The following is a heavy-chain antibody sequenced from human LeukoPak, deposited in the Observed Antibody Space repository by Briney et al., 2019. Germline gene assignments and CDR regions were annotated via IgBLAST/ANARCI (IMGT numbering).Heavy chain of an antibody. CDR3: ARFSSTSWWKYYFDY. D-gene: IGHD2-2*01. CDR2: ICHSGST. Sequence: SETLSLTCAVSGYSISSGYYWGWIRQPPGKGLEWIGSICHSGSTYYNPSLKSRVTISVDTSKNQFSLKLSSVTAADTAVYYCARFSSTSWWKYYFDYWGQGTLVTVSS. V-gene: IGHV4-38-2*01. CDR1: GYSISSGYY. J-gene: IGHJ4*02.